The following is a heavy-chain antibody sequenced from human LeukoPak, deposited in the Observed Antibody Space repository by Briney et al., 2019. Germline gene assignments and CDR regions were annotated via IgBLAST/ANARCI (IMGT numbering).Heavy chain of an antibody. V-gene: IGHV3-11*01. CDR2: ISSGGSTI. D-gene: IGHD3-10*01. Sequence: GGSLRLSCAASGFTFSDYYMNWIRQAPGKGLEWVSYISSGGSTIYYADSVKGRFTISRDNAKNSLYLQMNSLRGEDTAVYYCTRDESNYYGSGSYLFGMDVWGQGTTVTVSS. CDR1: GFTFSDYY. CDR3: TRDESNYYGSGSYLFGMDV. J-gene: IGHJ6*02.